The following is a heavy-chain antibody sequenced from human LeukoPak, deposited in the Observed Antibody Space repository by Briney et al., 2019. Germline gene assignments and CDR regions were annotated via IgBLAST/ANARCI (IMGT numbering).Heavy chain of an antibody. D-gene: IGHD3-22*01. CDR1: GFTFSDYY. V-gene: IGHV3-11*05. CDR3: ARGGRGSAAVVAPRSFDI. J-gene: IGHJ3*02. CDR2: ISYRSSYT. Sequence: PGGSLRLSCAASGFTFSDYYMSWIRQAPGKGLEWVSYISYRSSYTNYADSVKGRFTISRDISKNTLYLQMNSLRAEDSALYYCARGGRGSAAVVAPRSFDIWGQGTMVTVST.